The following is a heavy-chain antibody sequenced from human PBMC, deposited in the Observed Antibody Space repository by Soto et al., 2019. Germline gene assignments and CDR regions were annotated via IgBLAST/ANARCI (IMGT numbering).Heavy chain of an antibody. Sequence: QVQLVESGGGVVQPGRSLRLSCAASGFTFSSYAMHWVRQAPGKGLEWVAVISYDGSNKYYADSVKGRFTISRDNSKTTLYLQMNSLRAEDTAVYYCASDYGSGSFIYYGMDVWGQGTTVTVSS. CDR1: GFTFSSYA. V-gene: IGHV3-30-3*01. CDR3: ASDYGSGSFIYYGMDV. D-gene: IGHD3-10*01. CDR2: ISYDGSNK. J-gene: IGHJ6*02.